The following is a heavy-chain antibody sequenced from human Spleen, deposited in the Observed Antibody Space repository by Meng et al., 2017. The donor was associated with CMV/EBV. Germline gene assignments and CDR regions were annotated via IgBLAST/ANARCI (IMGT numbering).Heavy chain of an antibody. D-gene: IGHD4-17*01. CDR3: ARRGMMTTRGYWFDP. CDR1: GYIFSTYW. CDR2: IYPGDSDT. Sequence: KVSCKGSGYIFSTYWIGWVRQMPGKGLERMGSIYPGDSDTRYSPSFQGQVTISADKSITTAYLQWSSLKASDSAIYYCARRGMMTTRGYWFDPWGPGTLVTVSS. J-gene: IGHJ5*02. V-gene: IGHV5-51*01.